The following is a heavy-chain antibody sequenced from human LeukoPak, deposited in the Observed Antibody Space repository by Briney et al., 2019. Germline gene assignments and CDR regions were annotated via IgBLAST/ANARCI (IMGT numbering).Heavy chain of an antibody. CDR2: MSGSGGST. Sequence: GGSLRLSCAASGFTFRNYAMSWVRQAPGKGLEWVSAMSGSGGSTYYADSVKGRFTISRDNSKNTLYLQMNSLRAEDTAVYYCAKAAASCSSTSCYPLHHYYGLDVWGQGTTVTVSS. D-gene: IGHD2-2*01. V-gene: IGHV3-23*01. CDR3: AKAAASCSSTSCYPLHHYYGLDV. J-gene: IGHJ6*02. CDR1: GFTFRNYA.